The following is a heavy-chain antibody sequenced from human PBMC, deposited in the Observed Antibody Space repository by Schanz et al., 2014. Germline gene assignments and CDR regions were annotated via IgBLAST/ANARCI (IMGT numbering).Heavy chain of an antibody. CDR1: GFTFSTYA. CDR2: VSRSTPDI. J-gene: IGHJ4*02. CDR3: VRERTNYGGNSYFFDH. Sequence: EVKLLESGGTLVRPGGSLRLSCAASGFTFSTYAMAWVRQAPGKGLEWVSYVSRSTPDIYYADSVKGRFTMSRDNAKNSVFLQMNSLRAEDTAVYYCVRERTNYGGNSYFFDHWGQGTLVTVSS. V-gene: IGHV3-48*01. D-gene: IGHD2-21*02.